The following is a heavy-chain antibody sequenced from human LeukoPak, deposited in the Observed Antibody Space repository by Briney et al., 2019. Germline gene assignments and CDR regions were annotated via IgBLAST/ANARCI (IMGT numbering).Heavy chain of an antibody. CDR1: GYSFTSYW. CDR3: ARHAPYSGSYYPDY. Sequence: GESLKISCKGSGYSFTSYWIGWVRQMPGKGLEWMGIIYPGDSETSYSPSFQGQVTISADKSISTAYLQWSSLKASDTAMYYCARHAPYSGSYYPDYWGQGTLVTVSS. D-gene: IGHD1-26*01. J-gene: IGHJ4*02. V-gene: IGHV5-51*01. CDR2: IYPGDSET.